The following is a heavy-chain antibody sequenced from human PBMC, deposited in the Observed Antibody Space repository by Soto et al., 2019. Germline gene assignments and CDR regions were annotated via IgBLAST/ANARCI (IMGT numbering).Heavy chain of an antibody. Sequence: ASVKVSCKASGYTFTSYGISWVRQAPGQGLEWMGWISAYNGNTNYAQKLQGRVTMTTDTSTSTAYMELRSLRSDDTAVYYCAREGYGSGNYYYYYGMDVWGQGTTVTVSS. J-gene: IGHJ6*02. CDR1: GYTFTSYG. CDR3: AREGYGSGNYYYYYGMDV. CDR2: ISAYNGNT. D-gene: IGHD3-10*01. V-gene: IGHV1-18*01.